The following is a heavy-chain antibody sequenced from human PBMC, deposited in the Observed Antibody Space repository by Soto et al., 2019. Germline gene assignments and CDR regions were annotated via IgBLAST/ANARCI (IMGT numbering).Heavy chain of an antibody. Sequence: PSETLSLTCTVSGGSISSYYWSWIRQPPGKGLEWIGYIYYSGSTNYNPSLKSRVTISVDTSKNQFSLKLSSVTAVDTAVYYCSRDLRDCSGGSCYCERGYYYGMDVWGQGTTVTVSS. J-gene: IGHJ6*02. CDR3: SRDLRDCSGGSCYCERGYYYGMDV. CDR2: IYYSGST. V-gene: IGHV4-59*01. D-gene: IGHD2-15*01. CDR1: GGSISSYY.